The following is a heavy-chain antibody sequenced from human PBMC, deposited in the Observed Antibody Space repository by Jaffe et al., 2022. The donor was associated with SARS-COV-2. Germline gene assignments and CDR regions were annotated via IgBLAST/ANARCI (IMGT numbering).Heavy chain of an antibody. D-gene: IGHD5-18*01. CDR3: TTDVDTAMALFDY. CDR2: IKSKTDGGTT. V-gene: IGHV3-15*01. J-gene: IGHJ4*02. Sequence: EVQLVESGGGLVKPGGSLRLSCAASGFTFSNAWMSWVRQAPGKGLEWVGRIKSKTDGGTTDYAAPVKGRFTISRDDSKNTLYLQMNSLKTEDTAVYYCTTDVDTAMALFDYWGQGTLVTVSS. CDR1: GFTFSNAW.